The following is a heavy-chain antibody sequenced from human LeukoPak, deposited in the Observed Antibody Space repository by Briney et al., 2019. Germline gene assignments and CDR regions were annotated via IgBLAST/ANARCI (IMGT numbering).Heavy chain of an antibody. D-gene: IGHD3-22*01. CDR3: AKDFYDSSGSRYDY. V-gene: IGHV3-23*01. J-gene: IGHJ4*02. Sequence: GGSLRLSCTASGFAFSSYAMSWVRQAPGVGLEWVSAIDGGGGRTWHADSVRGRFTISRDNCKNTLFMQMNSLRAEDTAVYYCAKDFYDSSGSRYDYWGQGTLVTVSS. CDR2: IDGGGGRT. CDR1: GFAFSSYA.